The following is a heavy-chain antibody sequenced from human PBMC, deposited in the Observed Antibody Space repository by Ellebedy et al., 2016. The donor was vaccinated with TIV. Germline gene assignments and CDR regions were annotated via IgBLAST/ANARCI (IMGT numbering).Heavy chain of an antibody. V-gene: IGHV3-23*01. Sequence: GESLKISCAASGFTFSSYGMSWVRQAPGKGLEWVSTITSINTHYADSVKGRFIISRDNSKNTLYLQMNSLRAEDTAVYYCAKQQWLDNWGQGTLVTVSS. J-gene: IGHJ4*02. CDR2: ITSINT. D-gene: IGHD6-19*01. CDR3: AKQQWLDN. CDR1: GFTFSSYG.